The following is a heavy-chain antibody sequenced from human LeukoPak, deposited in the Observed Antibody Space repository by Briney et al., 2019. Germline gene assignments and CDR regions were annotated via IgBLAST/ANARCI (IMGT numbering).Heavy chain of an antibody. CDR1: GFTFSSYE. J-gene: IGHJ6*02. Sequence: GGSLRLSCAASGFTFSSYEMNWVRQAPGKGLEWVSYISSSGSTIYYADSVKGRFTISRDNAKNSLYLQMNSLRAEDTAVYYCARDVRGSGSLPFYYYYGMDVWGQGTTVTVSS. D-gene: IGHD3-10*01. CDR2: ISSSGSTI. V-gene: IGHV3-48*03. CDR3: ARDVRGSGSLPFYYYYGMDV.